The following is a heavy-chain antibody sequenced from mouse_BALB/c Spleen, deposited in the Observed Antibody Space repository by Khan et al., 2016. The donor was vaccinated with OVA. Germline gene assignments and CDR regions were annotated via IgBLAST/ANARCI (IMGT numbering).Heavy chain of an antibody. V-gene: IGHV3-2*02. Sequence: EVELVESGPGLVKPSQPLSLICTVTGYSITSDYAWNWIRQFPGNKLEWMGFISYSGNTKYNPSLKSRISITRDTSKNQFFLQLNSVTTEDTATYYCARVYGGDFDYWGQGTTLTVSS. CDR1: GYSITSDYA. D-gene: IGHD1-1*01. CDR2: ISYSGNT. CDR3: ARVYGGDFDY. J-gene: IGHJ2*01.